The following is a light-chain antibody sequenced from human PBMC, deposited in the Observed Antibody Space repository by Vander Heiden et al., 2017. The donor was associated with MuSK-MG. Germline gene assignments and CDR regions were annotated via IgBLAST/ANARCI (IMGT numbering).Light chain of an antibody. CDR1: QNINSY. CDR2: AAF. V-gene: IGKV1-39*01. J-gene: IGKJ1*01. CDR3: QQSDNTPWT. Sequence: DIQITPSPSSLSASVGDRVTIPCRASQNINSYLNWYQQKPGKAPKLLIYAAFSLQSGVPSRCSGSGSGTDFAITISRLQPEDLAIYYCQQSDNTPWTFGQGTKVEIK.